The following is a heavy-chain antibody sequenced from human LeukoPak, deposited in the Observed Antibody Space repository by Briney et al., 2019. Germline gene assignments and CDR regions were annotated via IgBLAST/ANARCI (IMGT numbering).Heavy chain of an antibody. CDR1: GYTFTNYD. CDR2: MNPHSGDT. D-gene: IGHD6-19*01. Sequence: ASVKVSCKASGYTFTNYDLNWVRQATGQGLEWMGWMNPHSGDTGYAQKFQGRVTMTRNTSITTAYMELSSLRSEDTAVYYCAKAYPGIAVADFDYWGQGTLVTVSS. CDR3: AKAYPGIAVADFDY. J-gene: IGHJ4*02. V-gene: IGHV1-8*01.